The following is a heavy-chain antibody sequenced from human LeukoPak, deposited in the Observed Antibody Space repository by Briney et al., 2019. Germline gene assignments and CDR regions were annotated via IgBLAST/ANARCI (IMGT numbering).Heavy chain of an antibody. J-gene: IGHJ3*02. Sequence: GGSLRLSCAASGFTVRSYSMHWVRQAPGKGLEWVSYISSSSTSIYYADSVNGRFTISRDNAKNSLSMQMNSLRAEDTAVYYCARDWNTWNTTTRDAAFDIWGQGTMVIVSS. CDR1: GFTVRSYS. V-gene: IGHV3-48*01. CDR3: ARDWNTWNTTTRDAAFDI. D-gene: IGHD1-1*01. CDR2: ISSSSTSI.